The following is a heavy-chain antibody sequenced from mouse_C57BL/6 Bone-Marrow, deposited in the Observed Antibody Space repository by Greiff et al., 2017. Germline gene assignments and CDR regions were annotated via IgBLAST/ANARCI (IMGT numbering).Heavy chain of an antibody. CDR2: SRNKANDYTT. V-gene: IGHV7-1*02. D-gene: IGHD4-1*01. Sequence: EVQLVESGGGLVQPGGSLRLSCATSGFTFSDFYMEWVRQPPGKRLEWIAASRNKANDYTTEYSASVKGRFIVSRDTSQSILYLQMNALRAEDTAIDYCARANWDWYFDVRGGGTTVTVAS. J-gene: IGHJ1*01. CDR3: ARANWDWYFDV. CDR1: GFTFSDFY.